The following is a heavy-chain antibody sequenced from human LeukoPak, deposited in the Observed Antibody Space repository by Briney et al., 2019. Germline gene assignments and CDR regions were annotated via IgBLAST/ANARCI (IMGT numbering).Heavy chain of an antibody. CDR2: ISWNSGSI. CDR1: GFTFDDYA. D-gene: IGHD3-16*01. Sequence: SLRLSCAASGFTFDDYAMHWVRQAPGKGLEWVSGISWNSGSIGYADSVKGRFTISRDNAKNSLYLQMNSLRPEDTALYYCAGNGWGNNWFDPWGQGTLVTVAS. V-gene: IGHV3-9*01. CDR3: AGNGWGNNWFDP. J-gene: IGHJ5*02.